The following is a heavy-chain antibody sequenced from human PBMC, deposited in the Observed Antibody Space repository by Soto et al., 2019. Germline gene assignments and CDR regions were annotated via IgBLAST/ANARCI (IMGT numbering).Heavy chain of an antibody. CDR3: ARDGKWLDVYFDV. J-gene: IGHJ4*02. CDR2: SSASGRSR. D-gene: IGHD6-19*01. CDR1: GIEFSNYA. Sequence: EVQLLESGGGLVQPGGSLRLTCVASGIEFSNYAMSWVRQAPGKGLEWVSISSASGRSRYHADSVKGRFTIARDNSKNTMYLHMTNLRAEDTAVYYCARDGKWLDVYFDVWGQGTPVTVSS. V-gene: IGHV3-23*01.